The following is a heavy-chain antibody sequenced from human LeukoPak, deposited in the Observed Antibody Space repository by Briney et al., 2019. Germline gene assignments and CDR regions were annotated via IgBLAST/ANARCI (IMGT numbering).Heavy chain of an antibody. D-gene: IGHD3-22*01. J-gene: IGHJ4*02. Sequence: GGSLRLSCAASGFIFDDYGMSWVRQVPGKGLEWVSSINWNGGSTGYADSVKGRFTISRDNAKNSLYLQMNSLRAEDTALYYCAKGIGTYYYDSSGGIVYWGQGTLVTVSS. CDR1: GFIFDDYG. V-gene: IGHV3-20*04. CDR2: INWNGGST. CDR3: AKGIGTYYYDSSGGIVY.